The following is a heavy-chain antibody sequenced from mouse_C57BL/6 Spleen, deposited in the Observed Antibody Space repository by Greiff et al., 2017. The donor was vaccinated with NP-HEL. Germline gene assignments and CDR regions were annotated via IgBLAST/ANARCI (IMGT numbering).Heavy chain of an antibody. CDR2: IYPGDGDT. J-gene: IGHJ4*01. Sequence: QVQLQQSGAELVKPGASVKISCKASGYAFSSYWMNWVKQRPGKGLEWIGHIYPGDGDTNYNGKFKGKATLTADKSSSTAYMQLSSLTSEDSAVYFCARSSYGSRRYYAMDYWGQGTSVTVSS. V-gene: IGHV1-80*01. CDR3: ARSSYGSRRYYAMDY. D-gene: IGHD1-1*01. CDR1: GYAFSSYW.